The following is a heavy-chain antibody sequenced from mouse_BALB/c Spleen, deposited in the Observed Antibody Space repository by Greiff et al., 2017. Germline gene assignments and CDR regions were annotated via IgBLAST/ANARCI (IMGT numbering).Heavy chain of an antibody. CDR3: ARHTVVVDAMDY. Sequence: DVKLVESGGGLVQPGGSLKLSCAASGFTFSSYTMSWVRQTPEKRLEWVAYISNGGGSTYYPDTVKGRFTISRDNAKNTLYLQMSSLKSEDTAMYYCARHTVVVDAMDYWGQGTSVTVSS. CDR2: ISNGGGST. D-gene: IGHD1-1*01. CDR1: GFTFSSYT. J-gene: IGHJ4*01. V-gene: IGHV5-12-2*01.